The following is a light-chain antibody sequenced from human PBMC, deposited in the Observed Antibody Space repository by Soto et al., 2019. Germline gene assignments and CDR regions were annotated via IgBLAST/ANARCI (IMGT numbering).Light chain of an antibody. V-gene: IGKV3-15*01. CDR3: QQYNNWPPT. J-gene: IGKJ2*01. Sequence: EIVMTQSPATLSVSPGERATLSCRASQSVSSNLAWYLQKPGQSPRLLIYGPSIRATGIAARFSGSGSGTEFTLTISSLQSEDSALYYCQQYNNWPPTFGQGTKLEIK. CDR2: GPS. CDR1: QSVSSN.